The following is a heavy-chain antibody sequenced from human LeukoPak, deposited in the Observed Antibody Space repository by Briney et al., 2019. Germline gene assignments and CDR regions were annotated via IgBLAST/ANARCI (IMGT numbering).Heavy chain of an antibody. CDR1: GFTFSSYW. CDR2: INSDGSST. V-gene: IGHV3-74*01. CDR3: ARVGIAAPPI. Sequence: GGSLRLSCAASGFTFSSYWMHWVRQAPGEGLVWVSRINSDGSSTSYADSVKGRFTISRDNAKNTLYLQMNSLRAEDTAVYYCARVGIAAPPIWGQGTMVTVSS. D-gene: IGHD6-13*01. J-gene: IGHJ3*02.